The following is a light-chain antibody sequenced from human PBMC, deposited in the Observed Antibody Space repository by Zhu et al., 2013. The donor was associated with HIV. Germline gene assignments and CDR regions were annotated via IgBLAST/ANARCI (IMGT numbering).Light chain of an antibody. Sequence: DIQMTQSPSSVSASIGDRVTITCRASQSISSWLGWYQQKPGKAPKLLIYGASTLQSGVPSRFSGSGSGTDFTLTISSLQPEDCATYFCQQANSFPFTFGPGTTVDI. CDR1: QSISSW. V-gene: IGKV1-12*01. J-gene: IGKJ3*01. CDR3: QQANSFPFT. CDR2: GAS.